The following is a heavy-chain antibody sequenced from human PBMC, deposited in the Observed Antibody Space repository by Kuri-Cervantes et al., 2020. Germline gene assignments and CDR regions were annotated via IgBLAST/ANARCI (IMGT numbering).Heavy chain of an antibody. D-gene: IGHD1-1*01. CDR3: ASAWGGAKGNDVALGFDP. CDR1: GFTFSSYG. Sequence: GESLKISCAASGFTFSSYGMHWVRQAPGKGLEWVAVIWYDGSNKYYADSVKGRFTISRDNSKNTLYLQMNSLRAEDTAVYYCASAWGGAKGNDVALGFDPWGQGTLVTVS. J-gene: IGHJ5*02. CDR2: IWYDGSNK. V-gene: IGHV3-33*01.